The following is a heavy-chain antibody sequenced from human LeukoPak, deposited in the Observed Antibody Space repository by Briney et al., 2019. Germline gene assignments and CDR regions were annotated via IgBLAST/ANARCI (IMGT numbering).Heavy chain of an antibody. CDR1: GFTFSNAW. V-gene: IGHV3-15*01. Sequence: GGSLRLSCAASGFTFSNAWMSWVRQAPGRGLESVGHVKSKTDGGTTDYAAPVKGRFTISRDDSKNTLYLQMNSLITGDTAMYYCTTEGYIPPYWGQGTLVTVSS. D-gene: IGHD6-13*01. J-gene: IGHJ4*02. CDR3: TTEGYIPPY. CDR2: VKSKTDGGTT.